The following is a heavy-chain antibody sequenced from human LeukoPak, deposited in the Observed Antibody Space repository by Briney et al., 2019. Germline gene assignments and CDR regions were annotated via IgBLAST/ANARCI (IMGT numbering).Heavy chain of an antibody. CDR3: ARVTSPYVFDI. Sequence: GGSLRLFCAASGFTFSNAWMSWVRKAPGKGLEWVSYISSSGSTIYYADSVKGRFTMSRDNAKNSLYLQMNSLRAEDTAVYYCARVTSPYVFDIWGQGTMVTVSS. CDR2: ISSSGSTI. D-gene: IGHD3-3*01. V-gene: IGHV3-11*04. CDR1: GFTFSNAW. J-gene: IGHJ3*02.